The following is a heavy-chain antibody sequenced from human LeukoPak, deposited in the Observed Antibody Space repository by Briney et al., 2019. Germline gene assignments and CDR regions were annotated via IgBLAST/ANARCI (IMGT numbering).Heavy chain of an antibody. V-gene: IGHV1-2*02. D-gene: IGHD2-21*01. CDR3: ARKHFGASSPFDY. CDR2: INPHSGDT. Sequence: GASVRVSCKASGYIFTASYIHWVRQAPGQGLEWMGWINPHSGDTKFAQKFQGRLTMTTDTAITTGYMELNRLRYDDAAMYYCARKHFGASSPFDYWGQGTPVTVSS. CDR1: GYIFTASY. J-gene: IGHJ4*02.